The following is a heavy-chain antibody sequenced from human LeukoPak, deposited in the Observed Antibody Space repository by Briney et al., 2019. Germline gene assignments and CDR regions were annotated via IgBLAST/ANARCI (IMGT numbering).Heavy chain of an antibody. CDR3: ARGGTHCSSTSCYAFDY. CDR2: IYHSGST. Sequence: SETLSLTCSVAGGSISRSNWGRGFRQPPGKGLEWIREIYHSGSTNYNPSLKSRVTISVDKSKNQFSLKLSSVTAADTAVYYCARGGTHCSSTSCYAFDYWGQGTLVTVSS. CDR1: GGSISRSNW. J-gene: IGHJ4*02. D-gene: IGHD2-2*01. V-gene: IGHV4-4*02.